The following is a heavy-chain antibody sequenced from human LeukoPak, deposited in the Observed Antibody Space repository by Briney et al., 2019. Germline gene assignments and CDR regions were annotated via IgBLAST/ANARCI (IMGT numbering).Heavy chain of an antibody. Sequence: GGSLRLSCAASGFTFSNAWMSWVHQAPGKGLEWVGRIKSKTDGGTTDYAAPVKGRFIISRDDSKNTLYLQMNSLKTEDTAVYYCTTTPSITMIVVVTDFDYWGQGTLVTVSS. D-gene: IGHD3-22*01. CDR2: IKSKTDGGTT. V-gene: IGHV3-15*01. J-gene: IGHJ4*02. CDR1: GFTFSNAW. CDR3: TTTPSITMIVVVTDFDY.